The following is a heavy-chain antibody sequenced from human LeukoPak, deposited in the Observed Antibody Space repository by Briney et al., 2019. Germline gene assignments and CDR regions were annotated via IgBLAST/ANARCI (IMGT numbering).Heavy chain of an antibody. J-gene: IGHJ3*02. V-gene: IGHV4-39*01. CDR3: KGYSYAFDI. Sequence: SETLSLTCTVSGGPISSSSYYWGWLRQPPGKGREWIGAIYYSGITYYNPSLKSRVTISVDTSKNQFSLKLNSVTAADTAVYYCKGYSYAFDIWGQGTMVTVSS. D-gene: IGHD5-18*01. CDR2: IYYSGIT. CDR1: GGPISSSSYY.